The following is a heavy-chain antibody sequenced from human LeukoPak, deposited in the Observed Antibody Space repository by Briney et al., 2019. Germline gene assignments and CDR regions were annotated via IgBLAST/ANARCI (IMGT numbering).Heavy chain of an antibody. CDR3: ARVEGIAATPGAL. Sequence: ASVKVSCKASGYSFTSYGMTWVRQAPGQGLEWMGWISAYNGNTNYTQKFQGRVSMTTDTSTSTAYMELRSLRSDDTAVYYCARVEGIAATPGALWGQGTLVTVSS. J-gene: IGHJ4*02. CDR1: GYSFTSYG. CDR2: ISAYNGNT. V-gene: IGHV1-18*01. D-gene: IGHD6-13*01.